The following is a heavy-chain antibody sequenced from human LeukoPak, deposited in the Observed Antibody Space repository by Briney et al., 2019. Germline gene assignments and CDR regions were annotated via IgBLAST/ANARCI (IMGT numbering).Heavy chain of an antibody. CDR2: IHYDGSNK. J-gene: IGHJ4*02. CDR1: GFTFSNYG. V-gene: IGHV3-30*02. D-gene: IGHD5-18*01. CDR3: VKDIRRGYNFGYDQFAY. Sequence: PGRSLRLSCAASGFTFSNYGMHWVRQAPGKGLEWVAFIHYDGSNKDYADSVKGRFTISRDNSKNTVSLQMNSLKPEDTALYYCVKDIRRGYNFGYDQFAYWGQGTLVSVSS.